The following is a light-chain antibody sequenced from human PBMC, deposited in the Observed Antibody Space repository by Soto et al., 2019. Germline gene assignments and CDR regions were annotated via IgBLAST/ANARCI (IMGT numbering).Light chain of an antibody. CDR1: RSDVGSYNS. CDR3: FSYAGDSTWV. CDR2: EVT. Sequence: LTQPASVSGSPGESITISCTGTRSDVGSYNSIAWYQQHPGKAPRVMIFEVTKRPSGISNRFSGSKSGSTASLTISGLQAEDEADYFCFSYAGDSTWVFGGGTKVTVL. V-gene: IGLV2-23*02. J-gene: IGLJ3*02.